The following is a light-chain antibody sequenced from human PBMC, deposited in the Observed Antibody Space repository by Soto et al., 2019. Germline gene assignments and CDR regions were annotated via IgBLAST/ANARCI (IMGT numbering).Light chain of an antibody. J-gene: IGKJ1*01. CDR2: AAS. V-gene: IGKV1-39*01. CDR1: QGIDSS. Sequence: ILLTQSPSSLSASVGDRVTITCRASQGIDSSFAWYQQKPGKAPKLLIYAASSLQSGVPSRFSGSGSGTDFTLTISSLQPEDFATYSCQQSYSTTWTFGQGTKVEIQ. CDR3: QQSYSTTWT.